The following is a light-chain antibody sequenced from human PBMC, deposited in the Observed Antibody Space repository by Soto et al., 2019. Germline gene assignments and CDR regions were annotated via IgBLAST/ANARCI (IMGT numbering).Light chain of an antibody. CDR2: GSS. CDR1: QSVTNNY. J-gene: IGKJ2*01. V-gene: IGKV3-20*01. CDR3: QQYGSSPPYT. Sequence: EVVLTQSPGTLSLSPGERATLSCRANQSVTNNYFAWYQQKPGQAPRLLIFGSSDRATGTPDRFSGSGSGTEFTLNISRLEPEDSAVYYCQQYGSSPPYTFGQGTKLEIK.